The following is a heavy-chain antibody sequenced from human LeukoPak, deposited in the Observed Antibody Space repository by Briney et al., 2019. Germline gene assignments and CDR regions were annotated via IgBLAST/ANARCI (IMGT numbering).Heavy chain of an antibody. J-gene: IGHJ5*02. D-gene: IGHD1-7*01. CDR3: ARPITGTTKSFDP. Sequence: SETLSLTCTVSGGSISSSSYYWGWIRQPPGKGLEWIGSIYYSGSTYYNPSRKSRVTISVDTSKNQFSLKLSSVTAADTAVYYCARPITGTTKSFDPWGQGTLVTVSS. CDR2: IYYSGST. V-gene: IGHV4-39*01. CDR1: GGSISSSSYY.